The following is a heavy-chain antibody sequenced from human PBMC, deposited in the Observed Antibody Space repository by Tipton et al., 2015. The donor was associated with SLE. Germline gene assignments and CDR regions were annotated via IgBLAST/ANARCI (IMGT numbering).Heavy chain of an antibody. Sequence: QSGAEVKKPGASVKVSCKASGYTFTVYYIHWVRQAPGQGLEWVGRINPNSGGTNYAQKFQGRVTMTRDTSITTAYMELRSLRSDDTAVYYCARTKGYYDFWSGYFVDYWGQGTLVTVSS. CDR2: INPNSGGT. V-gene: IGHV1-2*06. D-gene: IGHD3-3*01. CDR1: GYTFTVYY. CDR3: ARTKGYYDFWSGYFVDY. J-gene: IGHJ4*02.